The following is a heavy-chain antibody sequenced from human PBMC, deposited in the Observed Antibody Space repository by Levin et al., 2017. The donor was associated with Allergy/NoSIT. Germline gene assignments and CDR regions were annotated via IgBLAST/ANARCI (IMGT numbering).Heavy chain of an antibody. CDR1: GGSIIGGGYH. CDR3: AREDGSTFDF. D-gene: IGHD2-2*03. J-gene: IGHJ4*02. CDR2: IYYSGST. Sequence: PSETLSLTCTVSGGSIIGGGYHWTWIRQHPEKGLEWIGYIYYSGSTFYNPSLKSRLMISVDTSKNQFSLNVSSVTAADTAVYYCAREDGSTFDFWGQGALVTVAS. V-gene: IGHV4-31*03.